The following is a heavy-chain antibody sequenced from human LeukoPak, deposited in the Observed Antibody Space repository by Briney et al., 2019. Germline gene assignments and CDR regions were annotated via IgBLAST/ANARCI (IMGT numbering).Heavy chain of an antibody. CDR2: IYYSGST. V-gene: IGHV4-59*01. CDR3: ARVNSGSHWYFDL. D-gene: IGHD3-10*01. J-gene: IGHJ2*01. Sequence: PSETLSLTCTVSGGSISSYYWSWIRQPPGKGLEWIGYIYYSGSTNYNPSLKSRVTISVDTSKNQFSLKLTSVTAADTAVYYCARVNSGSHWYFDLWAVAPWSLSPQ. CDR1: GGSISSYY.